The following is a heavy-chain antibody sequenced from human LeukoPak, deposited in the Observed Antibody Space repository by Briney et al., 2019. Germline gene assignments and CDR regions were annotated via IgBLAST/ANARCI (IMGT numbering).Heavy chain of an antibody. CDR3: ARDIGSASFQAGYHYYYMDV. CDR1: GFTFTSFG. D-gene: IGHD6-19*01. J-gene: IGHJ6*03. CDR2: INGYNGNT. V-gene: IGHV1-18*01. Sequence: ASVKVSCRASGFTFTSFGFSWVRQAPGQGLQWMGWINGYNGNTEYAQNLQGRVSMTRDISTSTVYMQLTSLRSDGTAVYYCARDIGSASFQAGYHYYYMDVWGEGTTVTVSS.